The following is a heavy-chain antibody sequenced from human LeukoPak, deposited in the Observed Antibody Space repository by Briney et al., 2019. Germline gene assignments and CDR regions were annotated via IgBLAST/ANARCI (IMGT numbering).Heavy chain of an antibody. D-gene: IGHD3-22*01. V-gene: IGHV5-51*01. CDR1: RDRFTIYW. CDR2: IYPGDSDT. J-gene: IGHJ4*02. Sequence: GESLKISCEGPRDRFTIYWIGRVRQMPGKGLEWMGLIYPGDSDTRYSPSFQGQVTISAGESIRTAYLQRSSLEASDTAMYYSARLAIYDGCGYSLDYWGQGTLVTVSS. CDR3: ARLAIYDGCGYSLDY.